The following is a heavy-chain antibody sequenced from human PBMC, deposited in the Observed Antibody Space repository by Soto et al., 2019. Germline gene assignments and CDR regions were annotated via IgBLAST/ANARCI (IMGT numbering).Heavy chain of an antibody. V-gene: IGHV3-7*01. CDR1: GFTFGIYW. CDR3: VKEIAAAQ. D-gene: IGHD6-25*01. CDR2: INKDGSQT. J-gene: IGHJ4*02. Sequence: EVQLVESGGALVQPGGSLRLTFATSGFTFGIYWMTWVRQAPGKGLEWVANINKDGSQTSFVDSVKGRFTIFRDNAKSSLYLQMNSLRGEDTAKYYCVKEIAAAQWGQGTLVTVSS.